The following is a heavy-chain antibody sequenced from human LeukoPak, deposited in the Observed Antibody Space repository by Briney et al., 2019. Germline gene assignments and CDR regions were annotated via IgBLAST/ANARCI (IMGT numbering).Heavy chain of an antibody. CDR3: ARPITDEALSYYDSSGYYWFDY. D-gene: IGHD3-22*01. V-gene: IGHV4-39*01. J-gene: IGHJ4*02. Sequence: SETLPLTCTVSGGSISSSSYYWGWIRQPPGKGLERIGSIYYSGSTYYNPSLKSRVTISVDTSKNQFSLKLSSVTAADTAVYYCARPITDEALSYYDSSGYYWFDYWGQGTLVTVSS. CDR2: IYYSGST. CDR1: GGSISSSSYY.